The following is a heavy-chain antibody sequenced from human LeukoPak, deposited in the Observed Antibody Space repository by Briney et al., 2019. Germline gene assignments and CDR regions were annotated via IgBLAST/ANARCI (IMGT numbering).Heavy chain of an antibody. CDR1: GFTFKTFA. CDR3: AKDDSMTFDHFDS. V-gene: IGHV3-23*01. D-gene: IGHD4-11*01. Sequence: GGSLRLSCAASGFTFKTFAMSWVRQAPGKGLEWVSGINGGGGLAYYADSVEGRFTISRDNSKNMLYLQMNSLGVEDTAIYFCAKDDSMTFDHFDSWGQGLLVSVSS. J-gene: IGHJ4*02. CDR2: INGGGGLA.